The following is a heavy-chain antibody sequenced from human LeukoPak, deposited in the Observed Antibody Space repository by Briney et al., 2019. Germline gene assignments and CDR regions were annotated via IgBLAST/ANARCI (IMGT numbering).Heavy chain of an antibody. D-gene: IGHD3-10*01. V-gene: IGHV3-15*01. CDR3: TTDLGTYYHGSQRLIPIDY. Sequence: PGGSLRLSCVDSGFTFTNAWMSWVGQAPGKGLEWIGRIKSKTGGEATNYAEPVRGRFTISRDDSKSAVYLQMNSLKIEDTAVYYCTTDLGTYYHGSQRLIPIDYWGQGTLVTVSS. CDR1: GFTFTNAW. CDR2: IKSKTGGEAT. J-gene: IGHJ4*02.